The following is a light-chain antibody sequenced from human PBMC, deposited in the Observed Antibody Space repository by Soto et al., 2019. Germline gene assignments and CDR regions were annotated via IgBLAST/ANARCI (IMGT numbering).Light chain of an antibody. CDR1: ISTMGTNT. Sequence: QSVLTQPPSASGTPGQRVTISCSGSISTMGTNTVNWCQQLPGTAPKLLIYNNDQRPSGVPDRFSGSNSGDSASLAISGLQSEDAGDYYCIVWDDILNGWVFGGGTKLTVL. J-gene: IGLJ3*02. V-gene: IGLV1-44*01. CDR3: IVWDDILNGWV. CDR2: NND.